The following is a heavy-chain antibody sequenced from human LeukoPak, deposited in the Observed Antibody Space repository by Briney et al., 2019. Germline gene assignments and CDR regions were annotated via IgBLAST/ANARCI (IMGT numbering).Heavy chain of an antibody. J-gene: IGHJ4*02. D-gene: IGHD7-27*01. Sequence: GGSLRLSCAASGFTFSNYAMTWVRQAPGKGLEWVSEISGSGESTYYGDSVKGRFNISRDTSKNTLYLHMNSLRAGDTAIYYCAREHWDFDYWGQGILVTVSS. CDR1: GFTFSNYA. CDR2: ISGSGEST. CDR3: AREHWDFDY. V-gene: IGHV3-23*01.